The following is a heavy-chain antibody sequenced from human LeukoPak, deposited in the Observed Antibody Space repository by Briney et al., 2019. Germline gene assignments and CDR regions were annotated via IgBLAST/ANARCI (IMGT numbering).Heavy chain of an antibody. D-gene: IGHD3-22*01. CDR2: INPKSGGT. Sequence: GASVKVSCKASGYIFTGYYMHWVRQAPGQGLEWMEWINPKSGGTNYAEKFQGRVTMTSDTSMSTVYMELRRLRSDDTAVYYCARDRVYYYDSSGYPDAFDLWGQGTMVTVSS. V-gene: IGHV1-2*02. CDR1: GYIFTGYY. CDR3: ARDRVYYYDSSGYPDAFDL. J-gene: IGHJ3*01.